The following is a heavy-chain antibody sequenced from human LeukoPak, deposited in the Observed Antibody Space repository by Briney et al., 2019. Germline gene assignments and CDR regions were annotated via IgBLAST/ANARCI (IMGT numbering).Heavy chain of an antibody. D-gene: IGHD3-10*01. V-gene: IGHV3-30*02. Sequence: PGGSLRLSCAASGYTFSTYGMHWVRQAPGKGLEWVAFIRFDGSNKYYTDSVQGRFTNSRDNSKNIVDLQMNSLRAEDTAVYYCARDYDSGTYYINHWGQGTLVTVSS. CDR1: GYTFSTYG. CDR2: IRFDGSNK. J-gene: IGHJ4*02. CDR3: ARDYDSGTYYINH.